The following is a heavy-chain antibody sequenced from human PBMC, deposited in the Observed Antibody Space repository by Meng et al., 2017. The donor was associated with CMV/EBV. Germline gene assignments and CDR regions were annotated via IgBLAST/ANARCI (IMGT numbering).Heavy chain of an antibody. CDR3: ARDGGGSSWYGGWFDP. V-gene: IGHV3-48*04. J-gene: IGHJ5*02. D-gene: IGHD6-13*01. Sequence: GESLKTSCAASGFIFSSYSMNWVRQAPGKGLEWVSYISSSSSTIYYADSVKGRFTIPRDNAKNSLYLQMNSLRAEDTAVYYCARDGGGSSWYGGWFDPWGQGTLVTVSS. CDR1: GFIFSSYS. CDR2: ISSSSSTI.